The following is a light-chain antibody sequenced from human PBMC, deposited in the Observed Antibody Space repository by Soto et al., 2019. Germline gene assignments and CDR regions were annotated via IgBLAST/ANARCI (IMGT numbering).Light chain of an antibody. J-gene: IGLJ1*01. CDR2: EGI. Sequence: QSALTQPASLSGSPGQSITISCTGTSSDIGTYNLVSGYQHYPGKAPKLMIYEGIKRPSGVSNRFSGSKSGNTAFLTISGLQAEDEADYYFCSYAGSGTDNYVFGSWTKRTVL. CDR1: SSDIGTYNL. CDR3: CSYAGSGTDNYV. V-gene: IGLV2-23*01.